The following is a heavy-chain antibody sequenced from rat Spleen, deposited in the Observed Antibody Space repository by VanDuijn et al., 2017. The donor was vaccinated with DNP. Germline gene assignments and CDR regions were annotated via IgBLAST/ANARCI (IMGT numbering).Heavy chain of an antibody. V-gene: IGHV5-7*01. Sequence: EVQLVESGGGLVQPGRSLKLSCVASGFTFSDYNMAWVRQTPKKGLEWVTAILFDGSRTYYRDSVKGRFTISRDNAKRTQYLEMDSLRSEDTATYYCARHVLPLRVWDYWGQGVMVTVSS. CDR1: GFTFSDYN. J-gene: IGHJ2*01. CDR3: ARHVLPLRVWDY. CDR2: ILFDGSRT. D-gene: IGHD1-4*01.